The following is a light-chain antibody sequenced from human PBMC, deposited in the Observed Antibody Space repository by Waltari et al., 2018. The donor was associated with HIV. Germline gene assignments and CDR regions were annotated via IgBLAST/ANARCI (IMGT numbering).Light chain of an antibody. V-gene: IGLV1-47*01. CDR2: RNN. J-gene: IGLJ3*02. CDR1: SSNIGSYY. CDR3: AVWNDRLNAEV. Sequence: QSVLTQPPSASGTPGQRVTISCSGSSSNIGSYYVYWYQQLPGTAPKLLIYRNNQRPSGVPDRFSGSKSGTSASLAISGLRSEGEADYYCAVWNDRLNAEVFGGGTKLTVL.